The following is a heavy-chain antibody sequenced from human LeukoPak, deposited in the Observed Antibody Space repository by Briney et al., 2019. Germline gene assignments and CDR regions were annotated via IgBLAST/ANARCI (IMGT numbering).Heavy chain of an antibody. CDR2: ISYDGSNK. D-gene: IGHD2-21*02. J-gene: IGHJ4*02. CDR1: GFTFSSYA. Sequence: PGRSLRLSCAASGFTFSSYAMHWVRQAPGKGLEWVAVISYDGSNKYYADSVKGRFTISRDNSKNTLYLQMNSLRAEDTAVYYCTISLPHIVEVTTSDGGNWGQGTLVTVSS. CDR3: TISLPHIVEVTTSDGGN. V-gene: IGHV3-30-3*01.